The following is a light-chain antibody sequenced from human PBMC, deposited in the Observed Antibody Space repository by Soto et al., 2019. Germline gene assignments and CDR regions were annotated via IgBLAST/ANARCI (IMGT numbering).Light chain of an antibody. V-gene: IGLV3-21*04. CDR1: NIGSKS. Sequence: SYELTQPPSVSVAPGKTARITCGGNNIGSKSVHWYQQKPGQAPVLVIYYDSDRPSGLPERFSGSNSGNTATLPISRVEAGDEADYYCQVWDSSSEHPYVFGTGTKLTVL. CDR3: QVWDSSSEHPYV. J-gene: IGLJ1*01. CDR2: YDS.